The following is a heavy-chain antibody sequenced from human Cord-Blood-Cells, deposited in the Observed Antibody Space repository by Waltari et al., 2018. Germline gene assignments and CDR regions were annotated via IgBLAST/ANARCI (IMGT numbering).Heavy chain of an antibody. V-gene: IGHV3-74*01. CDR1: GFTFSSYW. Sequence: EVQLVESGGGLVQPGGSLRLSCAASGFTFSSYWLHWVPHSPGKGMVWVSRINSDGSSTSYADSVKGRFTISRDNAKNTLYLQMNSLRAEDTAVYYCARDPIAAAGNWFDPWGQGTLVTVSS. J-gene: IGHJ5*02. D-gene: IGHD6-13*01. CDR2: INSDGSST. CDR3: ARDPIAAAGNWFDP.